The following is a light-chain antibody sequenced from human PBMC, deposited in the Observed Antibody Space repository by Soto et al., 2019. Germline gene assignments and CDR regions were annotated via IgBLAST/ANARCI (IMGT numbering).Light chain of an antibody. CDR3: QQRSNCRALT. CDR1: QSVSSY. J-gene: IGKJ4*01. Sequence: EIVLTQSPATLSLSPGERATLSCRASQSVSSYLAWYQQKPGLAPRLLIYDASNRATGIPARFSGSGSGTDFTLTISSLEPEDFAVYYCQQRSNCRALTFGGGTKVDIK. V-gene: IGKV3-11*01. CDR2: DAS.